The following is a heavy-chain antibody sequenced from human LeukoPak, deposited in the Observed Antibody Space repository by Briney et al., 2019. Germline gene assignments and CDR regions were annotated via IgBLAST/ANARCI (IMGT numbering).Heavy chain of an antibody. V-gene: IGHV1-18*01. D-gene: IGHD2-15*01. CDR3: ARLWDHPGYCSGGSCYSDDY. CDR2: ISAYNGNT. J-gene: IGHJ4*02. CDR1: GYTFTSYG. Sequence: ASVKVSCKASGYTFTSYGISWVRQASGQGLEWMGWISAYNGNTNYAQKLQGRVTMTTDTSTSTAYMELRSLRSDDTAVYYCARLWDHPGYCSGGSCYSDDYWGQGTLVTVSS.